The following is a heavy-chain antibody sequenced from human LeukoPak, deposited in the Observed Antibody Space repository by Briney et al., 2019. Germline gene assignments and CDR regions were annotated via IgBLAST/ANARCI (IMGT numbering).Heavy chain of an antibody. CDR2: INHSGST. D-gene: IGHD3-10*01. CDR3: ARMGTGRRGIDY. CDR1: GGSFSGYY. V-gene: IGHV4-34*01. Sequence: SETLSLTCAVYGGSFSGYYWSWIRQPPGKGLEWIGEINHSGSTNYNPSLKSRVTISVDTSKNQFSLKLSSVTAADTAVYYCARMGTGRRGIDYWGQGTLVTVSS. J-gene: IGHJ4*02.